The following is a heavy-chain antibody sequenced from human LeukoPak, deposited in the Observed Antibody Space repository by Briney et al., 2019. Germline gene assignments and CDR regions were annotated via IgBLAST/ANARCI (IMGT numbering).Heavy chain of an antibody. V-gene: IGHV1-18*04. Sequence: ASVKVSCKASGYIFTGSYMHWVRQAPGQGLEWMGWISAYNGNTNYAQKLQGRVTITTDTSTSTAYMELRSLRSDDTAVYYCARDRRYFDWLLSIYYYGMDVWGQGTTVTVSS. CDR2: ISAYNGNT. D-gene: IGHD3-9*01. J-gene: IGHJ6*02. CDR3: ARDRRYFDWLLSIYYYGMDV. CDR1: GYIFTGSY.